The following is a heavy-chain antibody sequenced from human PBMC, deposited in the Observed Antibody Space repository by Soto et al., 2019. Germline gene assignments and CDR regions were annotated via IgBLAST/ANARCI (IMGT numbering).Heavy chain of an antibody. CDR1: GFTFSSYA. CDR3: ATGGYYDSSGPNNNDAFDI. V-gene: IGHV3-23*01. CDR2: ISGSGGST. D-gene: IGHD3-22*01. Sequence: GGSLRLSCAASGFTFSSYAMSWVRQAPGKGLEWVSAISGSGGSTYYADSVKGRFTISRDNSKNTLYLQMNSLRVEDTAVYYCATGGYYDSSGPNNNDAFDIWGQGTMVTVSS. J-gene: IGHJ3*02.